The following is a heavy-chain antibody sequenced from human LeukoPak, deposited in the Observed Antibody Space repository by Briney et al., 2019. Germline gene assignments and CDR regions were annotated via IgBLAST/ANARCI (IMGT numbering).Heavy chain of an antibody. CDR1: GFTFSAYS. J-gene: IGHJ4*02. CDR3: ARDPGDYFDY. Sequence: GGSLRLSCAASGFTFSAYSMNWVRQAPGKGLEWVSSIRSSSSDVYYADSVKGRFTISRDDAKNSLSLQMNSLRAEDTAVYYCARDPGDYFDYWGQGTLVTVSS. V-gene: IGHV3-21*06. CDR2: IRSSSSDV. D-gene: IGHD2-8*02.